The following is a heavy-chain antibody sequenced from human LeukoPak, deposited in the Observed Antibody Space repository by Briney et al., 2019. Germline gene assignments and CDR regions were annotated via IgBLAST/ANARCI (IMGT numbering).Heavy chain of an antibody. J-gene: IGHJ4*02. CDR2: ISAYNGNT. Sequence: ASVKVSCKASGYTFTSYGISWVRQAPGQGLEWMGWISAYNGNTNYAQKLQGRVTMTTDTSTSTAYMELRSLRSDDTAAYYCARDSDDSDFWGGNYQRFDYGGQGTRVPVPP. CDR1: GYTFTSYG. CDR3: ARDSDDSDFWGGNYQRFDY. D-gene: IGHD3-3*01. V-gene: IGHV1-18*01.